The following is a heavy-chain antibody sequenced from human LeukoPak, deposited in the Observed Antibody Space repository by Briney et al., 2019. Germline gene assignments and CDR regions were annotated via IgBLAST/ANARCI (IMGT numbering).Heavy chain of an antibody. J-gene: IGHJ5*02. D-gene: IGHD4-17*01. CDR1: GFTFSSYA. Sequence: PGGSLRLSCAASGFTFSSYAMHWVRQAPGKGLEWVAVISYDGSNKYYADSVKGRFTISRDNSKNTLYLRMNSLRAEDTAVYYCARDFFTTVTSSWFDPWGQGTLVTVSS. CDR2: ISYDGSNK. CDR3: ARDFFTTVTSSWFDP. V-gene: IGHV3-30-3*01.